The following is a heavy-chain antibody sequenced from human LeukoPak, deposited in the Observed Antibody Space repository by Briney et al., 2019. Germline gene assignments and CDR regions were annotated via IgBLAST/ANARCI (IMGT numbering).Heavy chain of an antibody. CDR3: AKSLTTPYYYYAMDV. D-gene: IGHD4/OR15-4a*01. J-gene: IGHJ6*02. CDR1: GFTFSSYA. Sequence: GGSLRLPCAASGFTFSSYAMSWVRQAPGKGLEWVSAITTSGVTTYYADSVKGRFTISRDNSKNTLYLQMNSLRAEDTAVYYCAKSLTTPYYYYAMDVWGQGTTVTVSS. CDR2: ITTSGVTT. V-gene: IGHV3-23*01.